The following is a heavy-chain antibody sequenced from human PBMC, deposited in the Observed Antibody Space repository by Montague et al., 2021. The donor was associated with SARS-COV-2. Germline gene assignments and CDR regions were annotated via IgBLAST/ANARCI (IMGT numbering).Heavy chain of an antibody. CDR1: GFSLSTSGMC. Sequence: PALVKPTQTLTLTCTFTGFSLSTSGMCVSGFRQSPGKALEWLARIVWDDDEYYSTSLKTRINISKDTSKTQVVLTMTNMDPVDTATYYCARAMAGTQDYWGQGTLVPSSS. J-gene: IGHJ4*02. D-gene: IGHD6-19*01. CDR2: IVWDDDE. V-gene: IGHV2-70*11. CDR3: ARAMAGTQDY.